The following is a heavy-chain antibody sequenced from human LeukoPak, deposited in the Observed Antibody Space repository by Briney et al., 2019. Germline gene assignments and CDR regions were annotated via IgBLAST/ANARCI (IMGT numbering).Heavy chain of an antibody. CDR1: GFTFSSYW. Sequence: GGSLRLSCAASGFTFSSYWMSWVRQAPGKGLEWVANIKQDGSEKYYVDSVKGRFTISRDNAKNSLYMQLNSLRAEDTAGYYGAREDKVATIGYWGQGTLVTVSA. J-gene: IGHJ4*02. CDR2: IKQDGSEK. D-gene: IGHD5-12*01. CDR3: AREDKVATIGY. V-gene: IGHV3-7*01.